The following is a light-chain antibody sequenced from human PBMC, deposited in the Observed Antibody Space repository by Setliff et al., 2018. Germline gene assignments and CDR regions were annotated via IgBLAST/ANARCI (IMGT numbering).Light chain of an antibody. CDR2: EVS. J-gene: IGLJ1*01. V-gene: IGLV2-8*01. CDR1: SNDIFSYNY. CDR3: STYEGTNNFV. Sequence: LTQPPSASGSPGQSVTISCTGTSNDIFSYNYVSWYQQHPGKAPQLLIYEVSKRPSGVPDRFSGSKSGNTASLTVSGLQAEDEADYYCSTYEGTNNFVFGTGTKGTVL.